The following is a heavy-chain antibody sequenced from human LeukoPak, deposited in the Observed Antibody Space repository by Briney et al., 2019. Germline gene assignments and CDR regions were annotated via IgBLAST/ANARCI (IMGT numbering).Heavy chain of an antibody. CDR1: GFTFSSYA. CDR3: AKEHEGYCSSTSCYSGFDP. Sequence: GGSLRLSCAASGFTFSSYAMSWVRQAPGKGLEWVSAISGSGGSTYYADSVKGRFTISRDNSENTLYLQMNSLRAEDTAVYYCAKEHEGYCSSTSCYSGFDPWGQGTLVTVSS. V-gene: IGHV3-23*01. CDR2: ISGSGGST. D-gene: IGHD2-2*01. J-gene: IGHJ5*02.